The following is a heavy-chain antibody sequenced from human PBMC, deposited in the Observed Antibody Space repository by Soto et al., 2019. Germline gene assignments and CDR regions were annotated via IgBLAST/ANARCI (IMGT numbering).Heavy chain of an antibody. CDR3: ATWDYYDSSGYYDRRPGAIDAFDI. V-gene: IGHV1-46*01. CDR2: INPSGGST. Sequence: ASVKVSCKASGYTFTSYYMHWVRQAPGQGLEWMGIINPSGGSTSYAQKFQGRVTMTRDTSTSTVYMELSSLRSEDTAVYYCATWDYYDSSGYYDRRPGAIDAFDIWGQGTMVTVSS. CDR1: GYTFTSYY. D-gene: IGHD3-22*01. J-gene: IGHJ3*02.